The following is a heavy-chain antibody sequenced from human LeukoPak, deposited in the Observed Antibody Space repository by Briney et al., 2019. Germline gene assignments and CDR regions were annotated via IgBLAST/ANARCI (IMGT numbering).Heavy chain of an antibody. CDR1: GYTLTELS. CDR3: ATAAVAGTGRAPGVYFDY. V-gene: IGHV1-24*01. CDR2: FDPEDGET. J-gene: IGHJ4*02. D-gene: IGHD6-19*01. Sequence: ASVKVSCKVSGYTLTELSMHWVRQAPGKGLEWMGGFDPEDGETIYAQKFQGRVTMTEDTSTDTAYMELSSPRSEDTAVYYCATAAVAGTGRAPGVYFDYWGQGTLVTVSS.